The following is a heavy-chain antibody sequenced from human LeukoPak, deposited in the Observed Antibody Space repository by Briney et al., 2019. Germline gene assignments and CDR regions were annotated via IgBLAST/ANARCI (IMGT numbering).Heavy chain of an antibody. Sequence: TSGESLRLSCAASGFTFSSYSMNWVRQAPGKGLEWVSSISSSSSYIYYADSVKGRFTISRDNAKNSLYLQMNSLRAEDTAVYYCARVRGGYLIDYWGQGILVTVSS. CDR2: ISSSSSYI. CDR3: ARVRGGYLIDY. CDR1: GFTFSSYS. J-gene: IGHJ4*02. D-gene: IGHD5-12*01. V-gene: IGHV3-21*01.